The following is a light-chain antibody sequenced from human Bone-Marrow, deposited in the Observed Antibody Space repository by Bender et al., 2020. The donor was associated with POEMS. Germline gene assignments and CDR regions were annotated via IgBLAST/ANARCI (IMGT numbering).Light chain of an antibody. CDR1: NIGSKS. CDR2: DDN. J-gene: IGLJ3*02. V-gene: IGLV3-21*02. CDR3: QVWDTTTDHWV. Sequence: SYVLTQPPSVSVAPGQTAKITCGGNNIGSKSVHWYQQKPGQAPVLVVYDDNDRPSGIPERFSGSNSGNTATLAISRVEAGDEGDYYCQVWDTTTDHWVFGGGTKLTVL.